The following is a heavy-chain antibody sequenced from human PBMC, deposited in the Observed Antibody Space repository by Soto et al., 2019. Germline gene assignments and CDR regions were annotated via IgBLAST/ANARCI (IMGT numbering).Heavy chain of an antibody. V-gene: IGHV1-2*04. Sequence: ASVKVSCKACGDTFTGYYMHWVRQAPGQGLEWMGWINPNSGGTNYAQKFQGWVTMTRDTSISTAYMELSRLRSDDTAVYYCARAPRNCGGDCSNFDYWGQGTLVTVSS. CDR1: GDTFTGYY. D-gene: IGHD2-21*02. CDR3: ARAPRNCGGDCSNFDY. CDR2: INPNSGGT. J-gene: IGHJ4*02.